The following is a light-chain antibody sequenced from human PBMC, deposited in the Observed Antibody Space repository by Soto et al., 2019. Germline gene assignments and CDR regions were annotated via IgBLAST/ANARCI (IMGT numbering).Light chain of an antibody. Sequence: DIQMTQSPPTLSASVGDRVTITCRASQSIRHYLAWYQQMPGKAPKLLIYGASTLQSGVPSRFSGSGSGTDFTLTISSLQPDDFVHYFYQPHYSYAQTFGQGNKVEIK. CDR3: QPHYSYAQT. J-gene: IGKJ1*01. CDR1: QSIRHY. V-gene: IGKV1-5*01. CDR2: GAS.